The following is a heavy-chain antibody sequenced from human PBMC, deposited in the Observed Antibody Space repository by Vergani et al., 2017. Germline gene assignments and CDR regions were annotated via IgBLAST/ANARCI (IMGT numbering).Heavy chain of an antibody. CDR3: TGHGAVVAASNWFDP. Sequence: QVQLQESGPGLVKPSQTLSLTCTVSNDSVSNTFYYWGWIRQTPGKGLEWIGSIYYSGSTYYNPSLQSRVTMSVDTSKTQFSLKLSFVTAADTAVYYCTGHGAVVAASNWFDPWGQGTLVTVSS. J-gene: IGHJ5*02. CDR2: IYYSGST. CDR1: NDSVSNTFYY. V-gene: IGHV4-39*01. D-gene: IGHD2-15*01.